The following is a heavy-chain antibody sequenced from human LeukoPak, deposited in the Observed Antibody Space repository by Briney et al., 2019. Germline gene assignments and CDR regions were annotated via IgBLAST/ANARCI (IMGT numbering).Heavy chain of an antibody. CDR2: IYSGGST. CDR3: ARVGSSGAHYGMDV. V-gene: IGHV3-53*01. D-gene: IGHD6-13*01. CDR1: GFTFSSYA. J-gene: IGHJ6*02. Sequence: GGSLRLSCAASGFTFSSYAMSWVRQAPGKGLEWVSVIYSGGSTYYADSVKGRFTISRDNSKNTLYLQMNSLRAEDTAVYYCARVGSSGAHYGMDVWGQGTTVTVSS.